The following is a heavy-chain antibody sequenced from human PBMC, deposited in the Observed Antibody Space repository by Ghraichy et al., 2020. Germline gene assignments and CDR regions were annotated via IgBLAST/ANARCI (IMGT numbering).Heavy chain of an antibody. CDR3: SRPEGRSDGMDV. CDR1: GFTVSTNY. J-gene: IGHJ6*02. Sequence: GGSLRLSCTASGFTVSTNYMTWVRQAPGKGLEWVSTIYSGGVTNYADSVKGRFTISRDNSKNTVFLQVSSLRGEDTAVYYCSRPEGRSDGMDVWSQGTTVTVS. CDR2: IYSGGVT. V-gene: IGHV3-53*01. D-gene: IGHD3-3*01.